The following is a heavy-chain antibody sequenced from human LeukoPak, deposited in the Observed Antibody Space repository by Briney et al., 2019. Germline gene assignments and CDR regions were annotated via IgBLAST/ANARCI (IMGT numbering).Heavy chain of an antibody. CDR3: ARDPDYGDPGPFWDY. CDR2: INKDGSGK. CDR1: GFTFSNFW. V-gene: IGHV3-7*01. J-gene: IGHJ4*02. Sequence: PGGSLRLSCAASGFTFSNFWMSWVRQAPGKGLEWVANINKDGSGKYYVDSVEGRFTISRDNSKNSLYLQMNSLRAGDTAVYYCARDPDYGDPGPFWDYWGQGTLVTVSS. D-gene: IGHD4-17*01.